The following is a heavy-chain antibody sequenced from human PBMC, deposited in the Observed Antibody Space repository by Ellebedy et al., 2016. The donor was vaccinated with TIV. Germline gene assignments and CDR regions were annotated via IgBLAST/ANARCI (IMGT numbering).Heavy chain of an antibody. CDR1: GFTFSDYY. J-gene: IGHJ6*02. V-gene: IGHV3-11*01. CDR2: ISSTGSTI. D-gene: IGHD5-18*01. Sequence: GESLKISCAASGFTFSDYYMSWIRQAPGKGLEWVSYISSTGSTIYYADSVKGRFTISRDNAKNSVYQQMNSLRAGETAVYYCAGEGDTAMVHGLDVWGQGTAVTVSS. CDR3: AGEGDTAMVHGLDV.